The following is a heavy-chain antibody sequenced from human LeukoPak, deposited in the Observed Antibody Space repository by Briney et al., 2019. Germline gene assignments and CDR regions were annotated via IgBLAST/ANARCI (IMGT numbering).Heavy chain of an antibody. CDR2: IYYSGST. CDR1: GGSISSGGYY. D-gene: IGHD3-22*01. CDR3: ARVGSSGYYSVDY. Sequence: PSETLSLTCTVSGGSISSGGYYWSWLRQHPGKGLEWIGYIYYSGSTYYNPSLKSRVTISVDTSKNQFSLKLSSVTAADTAVYYCARVGSSGYYSVDYWGQGTLVTVS. V-gene: IGHV4-31*03. J-gene: IGHJ4*02.